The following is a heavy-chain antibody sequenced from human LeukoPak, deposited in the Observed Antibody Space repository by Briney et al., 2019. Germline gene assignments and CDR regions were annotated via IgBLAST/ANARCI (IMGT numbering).Heavy chain of an antibody. V-gene: IGHV3-7*01. CDR3: ARDSSSWYSY. J-gene: IGHJ4*02. Sequence: GGSLRLSCAASGFTFSNFWMSWVRQAPGKGLEWVANIKQDASEKYYVDSVKGRFSISRDNAKNSLYLQMNSLRAEDTAVYYCARDSSSWYSYWGRGTLATVSS. CDR2: IKQDASEK. D-gene: IGHD6-13*01. CDR1: GFTFSNFW.